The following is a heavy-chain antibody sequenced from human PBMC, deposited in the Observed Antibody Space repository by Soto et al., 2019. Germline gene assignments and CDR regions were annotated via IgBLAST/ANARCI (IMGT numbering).Heavy chain of an antibody. CDR3: ARVTEGYCSKGECHSLDP. J-gene: IGHJ5*02. Sequence: PGGSLRLSCAASGFTFSSYAMHWVRQAPGKGLEWVALISKDGSNKYYADSVKGRFTISRDNSQNTLYLQMNSLRAEDTSVYYCARVTEGYCSKGECHSLDPWGQGTLVTVSS. V-gene: IGHV3-30-3*01. CDR2: ISKDGSNK. D-gene: IGHD2-8*01. CDR1: GFTFSSYA.